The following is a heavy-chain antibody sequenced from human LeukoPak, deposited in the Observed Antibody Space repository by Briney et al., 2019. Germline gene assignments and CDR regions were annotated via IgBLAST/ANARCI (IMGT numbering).Heavy chain of an antibody. J-gene: IGHJ5*02. CDR3: AKGMIGNWFDP. V-gene: IGHV3-7*03. D-gene: IGHD2-21*01. CDR1: GFTFSSYW. CDR2: IKQDGSEK. Sequence: GGSLRLSCAASGFTFSSYWMSWVRQAPGKGLEWVANIKQDGSEKYYVDSVKGRFTISRDNAKNSLYLQMNSLRAEDTAVYYCAKGMIGNWFDPWGQGTLVTVSS.